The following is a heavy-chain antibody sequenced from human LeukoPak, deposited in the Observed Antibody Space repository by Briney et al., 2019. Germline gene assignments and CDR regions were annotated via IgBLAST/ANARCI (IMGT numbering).Heavy chain of an antibody. V-gene: IGHV4-39*01. CDR3: ARRRYFDGSGYLE. CDR1: GDSVSRSDSY. Sequence: SETLSLTCSVSGDSVSRSDSYWDWIRQPPGKGLEWIGTIYYSGRTYYSPSLRSRVTMSVDPSNNQFSLTLRSVAAADTALYYCARRRYFDGSGYLEWGQGTLLSVSS. D-gene: IGHD3-22*01. J-gene: IGHJ1*01. CDR2: IYYSGRT.